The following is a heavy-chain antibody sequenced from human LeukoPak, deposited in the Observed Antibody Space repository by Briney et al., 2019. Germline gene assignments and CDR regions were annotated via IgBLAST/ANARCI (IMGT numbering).Heavy chain of an antibody. CDR2: INAGNGNT. D-gene: IGHD3-10*01. CDR3: ARILWFGESLFDY. Sequence: ASVKVSCKASGYTFTSYAMHWVRQAPGQRLEWMGWINAGNGNTKYSQKFQGRVTITRDTSASTAYMELSSLRSEDTAVYYCARILWFGESLFDYWGQGTLVTVSS. CDR1: GYTFTSYA. J-gene: IGHJ4*02. V-gene: IGHV1-3*01.